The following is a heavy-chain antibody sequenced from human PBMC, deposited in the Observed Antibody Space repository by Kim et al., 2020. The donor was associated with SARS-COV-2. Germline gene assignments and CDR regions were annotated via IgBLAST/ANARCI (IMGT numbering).Heavy chain of an antibody. Sequence: GGSLRLSCAASGFTVSSNYMTWVRQAPGKGLEWVSLIYSGGTTYYADSVXGRXTISRDNSKNTLYLQMNSLRAXDTAVYYCATYSXRXYNNFFDYWGQGTLVTV. CDR1: GFTVSSNY. CDR2: IYSGGTT. J-gene: IGHJ4*02. V-gene: IGHV3-53*01. D-gene: IGHD1-26*01. CDR3: ATYSXRXYNNFFDY.